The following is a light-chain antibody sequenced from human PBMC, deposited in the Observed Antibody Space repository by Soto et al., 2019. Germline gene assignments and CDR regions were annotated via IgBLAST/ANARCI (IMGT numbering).Light chain of an antibody. Sequence: EIVLPQSPGTLSLSPGERATLSCWASQTVNNNYLAWYQQQPGQAPGLLIYGASSRAAGIPDRFSGSGSGTDFALTIGRLEPEDFAVYYCQQYTPALTFGGGTKVAIK. CDR2: GAS. V-gene: IGKV3-20*01. J-gene: IGKJ4*01. CDR1: QTVNNNY. CDR3: QQYTPALT.